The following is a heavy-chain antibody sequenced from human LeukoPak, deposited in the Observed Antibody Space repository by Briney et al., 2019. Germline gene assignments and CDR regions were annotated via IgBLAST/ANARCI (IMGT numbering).Heavy chain of an antibody. D-gene: IGHD5-24*01. Sequence: GGSLRLSCAASGFTFSSYGMHWVRQAPGKGLEWVAVIWYDGSNKYYADSVKGRFTISRDNSKNTLYLQMNSLRAEDTAVYYCARGDGYNFFDCWGQGVLVTVSS. CDR3: ARGDGYNFFDC. V-gene: IGHV3-33*01. CDR2: IWYDGSNK. J-gene: IGHJ4*02. CDR1: GFTFSSYG.